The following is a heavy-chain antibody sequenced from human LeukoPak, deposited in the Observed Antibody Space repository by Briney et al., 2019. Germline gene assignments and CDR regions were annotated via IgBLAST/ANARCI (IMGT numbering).Heavy chain of an antibody. D-gene: IGHD1-26*01. CDR2: ISAYNGNT. CDR1: GYTFTSYG. V-gene: IGHV1-18*01. CDR3: ARDHVGATSWFDP. Sequence: ASVKVSCKASGYTFTSYGISWVRQAPGQGLEWMGWISAYNGNTNYAQRLQGRVTMTTDTSSSTAYMELRSLRSDDTAVYYCARDHVGATSWFDPWGQGTLVTVSS. J-gene: IGHJ5*02.